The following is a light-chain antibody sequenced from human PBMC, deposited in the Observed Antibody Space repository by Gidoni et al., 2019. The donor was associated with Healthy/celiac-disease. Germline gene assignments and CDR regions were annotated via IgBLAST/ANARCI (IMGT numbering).Light chain of an antibody. Sequence: EIVLTQSPGTLSLSPGERATLSCRAIQSVSSSYLAWYQQKPGQAPRLLIYGASSRATGIPDRFSGSGSGTDFTLTISRLEPEDFAVYYCQQYGSSPLFTFXPXTKVDIK. V-gene: IGKV3-20*01. CDR3: QQYGSSPLFT. J-gene: IGKJ3*01. CDR1: QSVSSSY. CDR2: GAS.